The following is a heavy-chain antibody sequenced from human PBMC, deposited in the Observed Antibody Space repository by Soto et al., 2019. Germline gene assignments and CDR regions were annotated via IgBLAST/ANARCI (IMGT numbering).Heavy chain of an antibody. CDR1: GFTFSSYA. CDR3: AKDGLGAYSYGSYYFDY. V-gene: IGHV3-23*01. J-gene: IGHJ4*02. CDR2: ISGSGGST. D-gene: IGHD5-18*01. Sequence: LRLSCAASGFTFSSYAMSWVRQAPGKGLEWVSTISGSGGSTYYADSVKGRFTISRDNSRNTLYLQMNSLRAEDTAVYYCAKDGLGAYSYGSYYFDYWGQGTLVTVS.